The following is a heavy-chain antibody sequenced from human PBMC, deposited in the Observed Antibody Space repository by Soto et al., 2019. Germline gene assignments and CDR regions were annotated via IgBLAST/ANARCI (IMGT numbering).Heavy chain of an antibody. CDR1: GFTFSSYA. CDR3: ARDLDIVVVPAAIEGDLDY. V-gene: IGHV3-30-3*01. Sequence: VQLVESGGGVVQPGRSLRLSCAASGFTFSSYAMHWVRQAPGKGLEWVAVISYDGSNKYYADSVKGRFTISRDNSKNTLYLQMNSLRAEDTAVYYCARDLDIVVVPAAIEGDLDYWGQGTLVTVSS. D-gene: IGHD2-2*03. CDR2: ISYDGSNK. J-gene: IGHJ4*02.